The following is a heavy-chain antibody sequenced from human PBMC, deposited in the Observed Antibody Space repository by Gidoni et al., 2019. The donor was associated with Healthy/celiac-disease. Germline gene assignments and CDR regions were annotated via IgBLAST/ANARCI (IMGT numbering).Heavy chain of an antibody. CDR3: ARRYDDMLTGSPGNWFDP. CDR2: IYYSGST. V-gene: IGHV4-31*03. CDR1: VGSVSSGGYY. D-gene: IGHD3-9*01. J-gene: IGHJ5*02. Sequence: QAHLHASGPRLVTPSQTLSLTCTVSVGSVSSGGYYWSWIRQHPGKGLEWIGYIYYSGSTYYNPSLKSRVTISVDTSKSQCSLKRSSVTAADTAVYYCARRYDDMLTGSPGNWFDPWGQGTLVTVSS.